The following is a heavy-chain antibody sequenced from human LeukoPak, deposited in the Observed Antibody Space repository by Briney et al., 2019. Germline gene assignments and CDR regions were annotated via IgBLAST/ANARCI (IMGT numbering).Heavy chain of an antibody. Sequence: GGSLRLSCAASGFTFSSYGMHWVRQAPGKGLEWVAVIWYDGSNKYYADSVKGRFTISRDNSKNTLYLQMNSLRAEDTAVYYCARGPAAPTLYYFDYWGQGTLVTVSS. V-gene: IGHV3-33*01. CDR2: IWYDGSNK. CDR1: GFTFSSYG. J-gene: IGHJ4*02. CDR3: ARGPAAPTLYYFDY. D-gene: IGHD2-2*01.